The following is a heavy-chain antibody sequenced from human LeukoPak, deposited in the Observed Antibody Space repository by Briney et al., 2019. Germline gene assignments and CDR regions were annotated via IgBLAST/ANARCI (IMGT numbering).Heavy chain of an antibody. CDR2: ISYDGSNK. CDR1: GFTFSSTFSSYT. J-gene: IGHJ3*02. D-gene: IGHD5-12*01. CDR3: ARGYSGYDAFDI. V-gene: IGHV3-30-3*01. Sequence: QAGGSLRLSCAASGFTFSSTFSSYTMHWVRQAPGKGLEWVAVISYDGSNKYYADSVKGRFTISRDNSKNTLYLQINSLRAEDTAVYYCARGYSGYDAFDIWGQGTMVTVSS.